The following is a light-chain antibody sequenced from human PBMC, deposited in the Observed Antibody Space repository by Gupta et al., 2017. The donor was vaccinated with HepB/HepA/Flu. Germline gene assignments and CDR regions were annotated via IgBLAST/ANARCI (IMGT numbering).Light chain of an antibody. CDR2: GAS. CDR1: QSLTNNF. V-gene: IGKV3-20*01. J-gene: IGKJ2*04. CDR3: QQYGNSPMCN. Sequence: IVLTQSPGTLSLSPGEGATLSCRASQSLTNNFLAWYQQKPGQAPRLLIYGASNRAAGIPDRFSGSGSGTDFTLTISRLEPEDFAVYYCQQYGNSPMCNFGQGTKVDIK.